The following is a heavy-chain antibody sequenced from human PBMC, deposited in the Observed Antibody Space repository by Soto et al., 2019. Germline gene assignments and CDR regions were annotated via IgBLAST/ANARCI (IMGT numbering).Heavy chain of an antibody. CDR2: INSDGSST. CDR3: AREGYYYDSSGYPNDAFDI. J-gene: IGHJ3*02. V-gene: IGHV3-74*01. CDR1: GFTFSRDW. Sequence: GGSLRLSCAASGFTFSRDWMHWVRQAPGKGLVWVSHINSDGSSTSYADSVNGRFTISRDNAKNTLYLQMNSLRAEDTAVYYCAREGYYYDSSGYPNDAFDIWGQGTMVTVSS. D-gene: IGHD3-22*01.